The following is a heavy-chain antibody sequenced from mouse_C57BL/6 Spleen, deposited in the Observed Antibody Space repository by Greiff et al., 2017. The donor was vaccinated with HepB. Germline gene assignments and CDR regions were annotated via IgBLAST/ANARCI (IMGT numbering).Heavy chain of an antibody. CDR2: ISSGGSYT. D-gene: IGHD2-4*01. J-gene: IGHJ2*01. CDR1: GFTFSSYG. CDR3: AREEYDYGLDY. Sequence: EVKLMESGGDLVKPGGSLKLSCAASGFTFSSYGMSWVRQTPDKRLEWVATISSGGSYTYYPDSVKGRFTISRDNAKNTLYLQMSSLKSEDTAMYYCAREEYDYGLDYWGQGTTLTVSS. V-gene: IGHV5-6*01.